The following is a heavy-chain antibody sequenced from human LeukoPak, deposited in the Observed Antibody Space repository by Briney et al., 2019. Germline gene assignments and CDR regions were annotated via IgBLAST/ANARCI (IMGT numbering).Heavy chain of an antibody. V-gene: IGHV1-2*02. CDR1: GYTFNAYY. CDR2: ISPKNGGT. J-gene: IGHJ4*02. CDR3: ARGSPASGRFPFEH. Sequence: GASVKVSCKTSGYTFNAYYIHWVRQAPGQGLEWMGWISPKNGGTKYAEKFQGRITITKDTSISSAYMEMTRLTSDDTAVYYCARGSPASGRFPFEHWGQGTLVTISS. D-gene: IGHD3-3*01.